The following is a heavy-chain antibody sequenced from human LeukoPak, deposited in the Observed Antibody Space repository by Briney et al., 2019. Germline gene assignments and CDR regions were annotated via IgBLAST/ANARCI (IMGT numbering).Heavy chain of an antibody. CDR2: IYQRGST. J-gene: IGHJ4*02. CDR3: ARHVRGYPPRQFDY. CDR1: GYSISSGYY. D-gene: IGHD3-10*02. Sequence: SETLSLTCAVSGYSISSGYYWGWIRPPPGKGLEWIGRIYQRGSTYYNPSLKSRVTLSRATSKNQFSLKLSSATAADTAVYYCARHVRGYPPRQFDYWGQGTLVTVSS. V-gene: IGHV4-38-2*01.